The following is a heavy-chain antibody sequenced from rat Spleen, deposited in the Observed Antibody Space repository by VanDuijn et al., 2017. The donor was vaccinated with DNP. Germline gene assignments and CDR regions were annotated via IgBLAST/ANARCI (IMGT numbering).Heavy chain of an antibody. CDR1: GFTFSDYY. J-gene: IGHJ4*01. D-gene: IGHD4-3*01. CDR3: ATFGGRDA. CDR2: ILYDGSRT. Sequence: EVKLVESGGGLVQPGRSLKLSCAGSGFTFSDYYMAWVRQTPTKGLEWVATILYDGSRTYYRDSVKGRFTISRDNANSTLYLQIDSLRSEDTATYYCATFGGRDAWGQGTSVTVSS. V-gene: IGHV5S10*01.